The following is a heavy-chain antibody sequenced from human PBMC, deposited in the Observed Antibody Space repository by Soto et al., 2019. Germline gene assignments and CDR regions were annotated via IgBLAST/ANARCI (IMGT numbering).Heavy chain of an antibody. D-gene: IGHD3-16*02. CDR1: GGSLSNYY. Sequence: SDTLSLTCTVSGGSLSNYYCSWIRQPPGKGLEWIGYIYYSGSTNYNPSLKSRVTISVDTSKNQFSLKLSSVTAADTAVYYCARVAPMITFGGVIVRPFDYWGQGTLVTVSS. CDR2: IYYSGST. CDR3: ARVAPMITFGGVIVRPFDY. V-gene: IGHV4-59*01. J-gene: IGHJ4*02.